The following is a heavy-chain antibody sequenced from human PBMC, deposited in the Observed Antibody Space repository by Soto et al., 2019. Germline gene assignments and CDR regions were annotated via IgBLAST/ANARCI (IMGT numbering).Heavy chain of an antibody. V-gene: IGHV4-31*03. D-gene: IGHD2-2*01. J-gene: IGHJ6*03. CDR1: GGSSISGGYY. CDR3: ARTTPAYCSSTSCQRGENPYYYYYMDV. CDR2: IYYSGST. Sequence: SETLSLTCTVSGGSSISGGYYWSWIRQHPGKGLEWIGYIYYSGSTYYNPSLKSRVTISVDTSKNQFSLKLSSVTAADTAVYYCARTTPAYCSSTSCQRGENPYYYYYMDVWGKGTTVTVSS.